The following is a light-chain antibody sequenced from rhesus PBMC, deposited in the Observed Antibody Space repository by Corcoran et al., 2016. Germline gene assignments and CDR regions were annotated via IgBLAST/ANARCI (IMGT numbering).Light chain of an antibody. CDR3: QHGYDTPRT. V-gene: IGKV1-25*01. Sequence: DIQMTQSPSSLSASVGDRVTITCQATTGISNNVVWYQQKPGKAPKLLIYKASTLESGVPSRVSGSGSGTDFTLTISGLQPEDCATYYCQHGYDTPRTFGQGTKVEIK. J-gene: IGKJ1*01. CDR2: KAS. CDR1: TGISNN.